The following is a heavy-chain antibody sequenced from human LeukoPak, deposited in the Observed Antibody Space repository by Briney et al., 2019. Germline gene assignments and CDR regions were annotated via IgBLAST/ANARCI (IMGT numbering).Heavy chain of an antibody. D-gene: IGHD1-26*01. Sequence: SETLSLTCTVSGGSISSGGYYWSWIRQPPGKGLEWIGYIYHSGSTYYNPSLKSRVTISVDRSKNQFSLKLSSVTAADTAVYYCAREGRWDPQGLYYYYYMDVWGKGTTVTVSS. J-gene: IGHJ6*03. V-gene: IGHV4-30-2*01. CDR3: AREGRWDPQGLYYYYYMDV. CDR2: IYHSGST. CDR1: GGSISSGGYY.